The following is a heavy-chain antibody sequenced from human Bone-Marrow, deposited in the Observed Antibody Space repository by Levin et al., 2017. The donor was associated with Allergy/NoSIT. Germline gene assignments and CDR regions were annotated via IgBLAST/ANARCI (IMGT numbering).Heavy chain of an antibody. CDR2: IKSEVDGGTT. CDR3: TGRTLEMRTTDFDF. J-gene: IGHJ4*02. D-gene: IGHD5-24*01. Sequence: GGSLRLSCAASGFTFNKAWMTWVRQAPGKGLEWVGRIKSEVDGGTTDFAAVVKDRFTISRDDPKNTVYLHLNSLKREDTALYYCTGRTLEMRTTDFDFWGQGTLVTVSS. V-gene: IGHV3-15*01. CDR1: GFTFNKAW.